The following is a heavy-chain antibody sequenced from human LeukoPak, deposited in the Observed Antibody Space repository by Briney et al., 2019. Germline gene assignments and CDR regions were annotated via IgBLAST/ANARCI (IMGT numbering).Heavy chain of an antibody. J-gene: IGHJ4*02. CDR1: GYRFDYFG. CDR3: ARDKDKGAVAGTIDN. CDR2: IGVYNGHT. D-gene: IGHD6-19*01. V-gene: IGHV1-18*01. Sequence: ASVKVSCKASGYRFDYFGIRWVRQAPGRGLEWMGWIGVYNGHTKYAENLQGRVTLTTDTSTSTDYMELSSLRSDDTAVYYCARDKDKGAVAGTIDNWGQGTLVTVSS.